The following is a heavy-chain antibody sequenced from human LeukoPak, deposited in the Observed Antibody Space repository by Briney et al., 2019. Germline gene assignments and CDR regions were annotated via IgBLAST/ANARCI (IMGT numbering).Heavy chain of an antibody. CDR1: GGSISSYY. CDR2: IYTSGST. J-gene: IGHJ5*02. D-gene: IGHD3-10*01. Sequence: SETLSLTCTVSGGSISSYYWSWIRQPAGKGLEWIGRIYTSGSTNYNPSLKSRVTMSVDTSKNQFSLKPSSVTAADTAVYYCARDNGSGSYYIWFDPWGQGTLVTVSS. V-gene: IGHV4-4*07. CDR3: ARDNGSGSYYIWFDP.